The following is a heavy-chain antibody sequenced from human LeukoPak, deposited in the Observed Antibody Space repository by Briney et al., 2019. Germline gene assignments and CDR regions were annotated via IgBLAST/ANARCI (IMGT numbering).Heavy chain of an antibody. CDR1: GFTFSSYW. CDR2: IKQDGSEK. V-gene: IGHV3-7*01. D-gene: IGHD5-24*01. Sequence: SGGSLRLSCAASGFTFSSYWMSWVRQAPGKGLEWVANIKQDGSEKYYVDSVKGRFTISRDNAKNSLYLQMNSLRAEDTAVYYCAKIYKDGYTFDAFDIWGQGTMVTVSS. J-gene: IGHJ3*02. CDR3: AKIYKDGYTFDAFDI.